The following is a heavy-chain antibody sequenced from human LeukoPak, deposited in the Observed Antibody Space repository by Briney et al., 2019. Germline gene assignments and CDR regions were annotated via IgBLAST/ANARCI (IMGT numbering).Heavy chain of an antibody. Sequence: GGSISLSCAATGFTFSGGAMSWFRQAPGKGLEWVSVIYASGSTYYTDSVQGRFTISRDNSKNTLYLQMNSLRAEDTAVYYCARSTVVRGGGLDYWGQGTLVTVSS. D-gene: IGHD3-10*01. CDR3: ARSTVVRGGGLDY. J-gene: IGHJ4*02. V-gene: IGHV3-53*01. CDR1: GFTFSGGA. CDR2: IYASGST.